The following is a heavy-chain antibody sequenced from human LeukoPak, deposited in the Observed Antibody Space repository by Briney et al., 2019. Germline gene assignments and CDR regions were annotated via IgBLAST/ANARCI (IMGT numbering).Heavy chain of an antibody. Sequence: PSQTLSLTCTVSGGSISSGGYYWSWIRQHPGKGLEWIGYIYYSGSTYYNPSLKSRVTISVDTSKNQFSLKLSSVTAADTAVYYCARVSSSWYPSWFDPWGQGTLVTVSS. CDR3: ARVSSSWYPSWFDP. D-gene: IGHD6-13*01. CDR1: GGSISSGGYY. V-gene: IGHV4-31*03. J-gene: IGHJ5*02. CDR2: IYYSGST.